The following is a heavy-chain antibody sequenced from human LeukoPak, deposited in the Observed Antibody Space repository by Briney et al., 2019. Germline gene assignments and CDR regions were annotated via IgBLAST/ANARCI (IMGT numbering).Heavy chain of an antibody. V-gene: IGHV3-30*04. CDR2: ISYDGSNK. CDR3: ANGRNIAAAGTLVAPAEFDY. J-gene: IGHJ4*02. CDR1: GFTFSSYA. D-gene: IGHD6-13*01. Sequence: PGGSLRLSCAASGFTFSSYAMHWVRQAPGKGLEWVAGISYDGSNKYYADSVKGRFTISRDSSKNTLCLQMNSLRTEDTAIYYCANGRNIAAAGTLVAPAEFDYWGQGTLVIVSS.